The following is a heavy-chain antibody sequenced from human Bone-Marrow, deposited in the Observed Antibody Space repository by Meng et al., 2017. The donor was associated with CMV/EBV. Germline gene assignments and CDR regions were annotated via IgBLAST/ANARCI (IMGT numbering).Heavy chain of an antibody. Sequence: KVSCKASGGTFSSYAISWVRQAPGQGLVWMGGIIPIFGTANYAQKFQGRVTITTDESTSTAYMELRSLTSDDTAVYYCARRKVTPDFWGQGTLVTVSS. CDR2: IIPIFGTA. CDR3: ARRKVTPDF. CDR1: GGTFSSYA. J-gene: IGHJ4*02. D-gene: IGHD2-21*02. V-gene: IGHV1-69*05.